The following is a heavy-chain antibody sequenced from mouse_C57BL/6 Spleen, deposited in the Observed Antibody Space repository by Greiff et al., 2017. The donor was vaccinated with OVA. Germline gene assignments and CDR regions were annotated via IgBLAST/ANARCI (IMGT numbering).Heavy chain of an antibody. D-gene: IGHD2-4*01. CDR3: AREEGIYYDYGGGSRYWYFDV. Sequence: QVQLQQSGAELVKPGASVKISCKASGYTFTDYYINWVKQRPGQGLEWIGKIGPGSGSTYYNEKFKGKATLTADKSSSTAYMQLSSLTSEDSAVYFCAREEGIYYDYGGGSRYWYFDVWGTGTTVTVSS. J-gene: IGHJ1*03. V-gene: IGHV1-77*01. CDR2: IGPGSGST. CDR1: GYTFTDYY.